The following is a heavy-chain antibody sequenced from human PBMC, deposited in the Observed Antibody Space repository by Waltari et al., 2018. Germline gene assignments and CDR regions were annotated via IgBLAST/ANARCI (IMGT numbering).Heavy chain of an antibody. CDR2: IYPGGST. CDR3: ARDVGSGMDV. D-gene: IGHD1-26*01. V-gene: IGHV3-53*01. Sequence: EVQLVESGGGLIQPGGSLRLSCAPSGFAICSYYMTWVRQAPGKGLEWVSVIYPGGSTYNADSVKGRFTISRDNSKNTLSLQMNSLRTEDTAMYYCARDVGSGMDVWGRGTTVTVSS. CDR1: GFAICSYY. J-gene: IGHJ6*02.